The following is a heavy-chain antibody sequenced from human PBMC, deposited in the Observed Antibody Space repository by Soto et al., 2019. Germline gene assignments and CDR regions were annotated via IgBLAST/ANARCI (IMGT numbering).Heavy chain of an antibody. V-gene: IGHV3-23*01. J-gene: IGHJ4*02. CDR1: GFTFSSYW. CDR2: ISGSGGST. CDR3: AKGVSSSYLLDY. D-gene: IGHD3-22*01. Sequence: GGSLRLSCAASGFTFSSYWMHWVRQVPGKGLVWVSAISGSGGSTNYADSVKGRFTISRDNSKNTLYLQMNTLRAEDTAVYYCAKGVSSSYLLDYWGQGSLVTVSS.